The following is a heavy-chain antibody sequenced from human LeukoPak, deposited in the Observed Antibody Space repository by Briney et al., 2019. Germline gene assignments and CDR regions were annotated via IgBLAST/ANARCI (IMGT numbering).Heavy chain of an antibody. Sequence: LRLSCAASGFTFSSYAMSWIRQPPGKGLEWIWYIYHSGNTYYNPSLKSRVTISVDRSKNQFSLKLSSVTAADTAVYYCAREGGYDILTGYTYFDYWGQGTLVTVSS. CDR1: GFTFSSYA. J-gene: IGHJ4*02. CDR3: AREGGYDILTGYTYFDY. D-gene: IGHD3-9*01. CDR2: IYHSGNT. V-gene: IGHV4-30-2*01.